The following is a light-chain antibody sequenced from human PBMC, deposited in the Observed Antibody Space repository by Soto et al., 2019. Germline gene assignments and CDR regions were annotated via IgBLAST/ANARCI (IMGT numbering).Light chain of an antibody. Sequence: QSVLTQPASVSGSPGQSITISCTGTSSDVGGYNYVSWYQQHPGNAPKVMIYDVSNRPSGVSDRFSGSKSGNTASLTISGLQAEDEADYYCSSYTSSSTPYVFGTGTKVTVL. CDR1: SSDVGGYNY. CDR3: SSYTSSSTPYV. J-gene: IGLJ1*01. CDR2: DVS. V-gene: IGLV2-14*01.